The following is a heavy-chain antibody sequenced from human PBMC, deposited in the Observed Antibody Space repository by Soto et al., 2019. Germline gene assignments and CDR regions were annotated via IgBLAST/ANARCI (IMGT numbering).Heavy chain of an antibody. J-gene: IGHJ5*02. CDR1: GFTFSSYD. CDR3: ARASGYDILTGYSNWFDP. CDR2: IGTAGDT. D-gene: IGHD3-9*01. Sequence: WGSLRLSCAASGFTFSSYDMHWVRQATGKGLEWVSAIGTAGDTYYPGSVKGRFTISRENAKNSLYLQMNSLRAEDTAVYYCARASGYDILTGYSNWFDPWGQGTLVTVSS. V-gene: IGHV3-13*01.